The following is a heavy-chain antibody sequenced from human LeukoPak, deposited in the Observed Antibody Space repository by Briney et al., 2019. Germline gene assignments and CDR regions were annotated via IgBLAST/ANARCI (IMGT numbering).Heavy chain of an antibody. CDR2: ITPKSGDT. D-gene: IGHD3-3*02. J-gene: IGHJ4*02. CDR1: GYTFSDFY. V-gene: IGHV1-2*02. CDR3: ARVRLADERAWAY. Sequence: GASVKVSCKASGYTFSDFYIHWVRQAPGQGLEYVGWITPKSGDTYSPQRFQGRVTMTWDASISTAYMELSSLRSDDTAVYFCARVRLADERAWAYWGQGTLVTVSS.